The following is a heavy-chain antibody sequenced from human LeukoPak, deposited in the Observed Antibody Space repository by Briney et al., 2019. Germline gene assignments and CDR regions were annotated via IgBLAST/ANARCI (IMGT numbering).Heavy chain of an antibody. Sequence: HPGGSLRLSCAASGFTFRNYWMGWVRQAPGKGLEWVANTKPDGTAEYYADSVRGRFTTSRDNAKNFLYLQMNSLRGEDTAVYYSVRDGGLHTNFDYWGQGTLVTVSS. CDR1: GFTFRNYW. D-gene: IGHD2-15*01. CDR3: VRDGGLHTNFDY. CDR2: TKPDGTAE. V-gene: IGHV3-7*01. J-gene: IGHJ4*02.